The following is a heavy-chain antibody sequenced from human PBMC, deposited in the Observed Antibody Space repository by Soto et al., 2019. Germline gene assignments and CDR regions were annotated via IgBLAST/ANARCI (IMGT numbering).Heavy chain of an antibody. CDR1: GGSISSSSYY. J-gene: IGHJ6*03. CDR3: ARPYCSGGSCYSEQVVYYMDV. V-gene: IGHV4-39*01. Sequence: SETLSLTCTVSGGSISSSSYYWGWIRQPPGKGLEWIGSIYYSGSTYYNPSLKSRVTISVDTSKNQFSLKLSSVTAADPAVYYCARPYCSGGSCYSEQVVYYMDVWGKGTTVTVSS. CDR2: IYYSGST. D-gene: IGHD2-15*01.